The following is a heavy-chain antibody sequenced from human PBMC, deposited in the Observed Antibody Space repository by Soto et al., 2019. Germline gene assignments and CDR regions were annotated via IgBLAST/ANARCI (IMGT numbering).Heavy chain of an antibody. D-gene: IGHD3-22*01. CDR3: ARDQRVVGGKGKEDRYYGMDV. Sequence: ASVKVSCKASGYIFSSHAMHWARQAPGQRLEWMGWINGGNGNTKYSQKFQGRVIISRDTSASTAYMELNSLRSEDTAVYYCARDQRVVGGKGKEDRYYGMDVWGQGTAVTVSS. J-gene: IGHJ6*02. CDR1: GYIFSSHA. V-gene: IGHV1-3*01. CDR2: INGGNGNT.